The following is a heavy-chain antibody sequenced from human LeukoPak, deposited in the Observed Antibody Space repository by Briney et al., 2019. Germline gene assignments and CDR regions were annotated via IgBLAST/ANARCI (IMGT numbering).Heavy chain of an antibody. V-gene: IGHV4-59*01. Sequence: PSGTLSLTCTVAGGSISSYYWSWIRQPPGKGLEWIGYIYYSGSTKYNPSLKSRVTISVDMSKNQFSLKLSSVTAADTAVYYCARGILWFGDLGYFDYWGQGTLVTVSS. D-gene: IGHD3-10*01. CDR1: GGSISSYY. CDR3: ARGILWFGDLGYFDY. J-gene: IGHJ4*02. CDR2: IYYSGST.